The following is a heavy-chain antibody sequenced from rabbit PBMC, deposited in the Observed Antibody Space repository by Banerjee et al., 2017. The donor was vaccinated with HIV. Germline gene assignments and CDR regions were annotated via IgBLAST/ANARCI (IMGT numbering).Heavy chain of an antibody. CDR3: ARGHDDVGDCFWDYFSL. D-gene: IGHD2-1*01. CDR1: GFDLSSSYW. V-gene: IGHV1S45*01. CDR2: IYIGSGGT. Sequence: EESGGGLVKPEGSLTLTCKASGFDLSSSYWICWVRQAPGKGLEWIACIYIGSGGTYYASWVNGRFTISKTSSTTVPLQMTSLTAADTAAYFCARGHDDVGDCFWDYFSLWGPGTLVTVS. J-gene: IGHJ4*01.